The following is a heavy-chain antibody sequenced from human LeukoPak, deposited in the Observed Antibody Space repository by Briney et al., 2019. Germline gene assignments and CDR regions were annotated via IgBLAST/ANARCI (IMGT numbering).Heavy chain of an antibody. Sequence: ASVKVSCKASGYTFTGYYMHWVRQAPGQGLEWMGWINPNSGGTNYAQKFQGRVTMTSDTSISTAYMELSRLRSDDTAVYYCARANIVVVPAAIGYWGQGTLVTVSS. J-gene: IGHJ4*02. CDR1: GYTFTGYY. V-gene: IGHV1-2*02. CDR3: ARANIVVVPAAIGY. CDR2: INPNSGGT. D-gene: IGHD2-2*01.